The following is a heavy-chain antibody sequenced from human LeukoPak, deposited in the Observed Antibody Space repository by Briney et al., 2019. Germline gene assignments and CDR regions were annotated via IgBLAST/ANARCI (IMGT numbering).Heavy chain of an antibody. J-gene: IGHJ4*02. CDR2: TYYRSKWYR. V-gene: IGHV6-1*01. CDR3: ARDPVTGDTFDY. D-gene: IGHD7-27*01. CDR1: GDSVSSSRAA. Sequence: SQTLSLTCAIAGDSVSSSRAAWHWIRQSPSRGLEWLGRTYYRSKWYRDYAVSVKTRITINPDTSKNQFSLQLNSVTPEDSAVYDCARDPVTGDTFDYWGQGTLVTVSS.